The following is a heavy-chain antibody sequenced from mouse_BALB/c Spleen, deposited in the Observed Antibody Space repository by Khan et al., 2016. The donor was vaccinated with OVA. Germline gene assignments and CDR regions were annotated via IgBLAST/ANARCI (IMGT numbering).Heavy chain of an antibody. CDR1: GYTFTTAG. J-gene: IGHJ4*01. V-gene: IGHV9-4*02. Sequence: QIQLVQSGPELKKPGETVRISCKASGYTFTTAGIQWVQKMPGKGLKWIGWINSHSGVPKYAEDFKGRFAFSLEISVNTAYLQITNLKNEDTATYFRARGGAAYYRNDGGAREYWGQGTSVTVSS. CDR3: ARGGAAYYRNDGGAREY. CDR2: INSHSGVP. D-gene: IGHD2-14*01.